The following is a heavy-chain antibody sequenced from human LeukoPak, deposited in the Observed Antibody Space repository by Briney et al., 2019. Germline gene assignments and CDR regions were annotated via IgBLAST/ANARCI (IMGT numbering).Heavy chain of an antibody. J-gene: IGHJ5*02. CDR2: IYTSGST. V-gene: IGHV4-61*02. Sequence: SETLSLTCTVYGGSISSGSYYWSWIRQPAGKGLEWIGRIYTSGSTNYNPSLKSRVTISVDTSKNQFSLKLSSVTAADTAVYYCARAKGQTMVRGVTSWFDPWGQGTLVTVSS. CDR3: ARAKGQTMVRGVTSWFDP. CDR1: GGSISSGSYY. D-gene: IGHD3-10*01.